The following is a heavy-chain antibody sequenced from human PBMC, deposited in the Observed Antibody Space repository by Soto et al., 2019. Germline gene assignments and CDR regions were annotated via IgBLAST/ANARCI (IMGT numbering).Heavy chain of an antibody. CDR2: INPNSGGT. J-gene: IGHJ6*02. D-gene: IGHD3-10*01. CDR1: GYTFTGYY. Sequence: QVQLVQSGAEVKKPGASVKVSCKASGYTFTGYYMHWVRQAPGQGLEWMGWINPNSGGTNYAQKFQGLVTMTRDTSLSPAYMELSMLRSDDTAVYSCASAIGQRFGDKDGMDVWGQVTKVTVSS. V-gene: IGHV1-2*04. CDR3: ASAIGQRFGDKDGMDV.